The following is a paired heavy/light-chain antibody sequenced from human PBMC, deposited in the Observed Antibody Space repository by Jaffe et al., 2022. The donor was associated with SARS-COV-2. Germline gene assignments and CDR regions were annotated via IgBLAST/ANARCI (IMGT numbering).Heavy chain of an antibody. CDR2: IYDSDVP. CDR3: ARPSSPYYHISNYYYMDV. Sequence: QLQLQESGPGLVKPAETLSLTCTVSGGSVSSSSYYWGWIRQPPGKRLEWIGSIYDSDVPSYNPSLKSRVTISVDKSKNQFSLRLSSVTAADTAVYYCARPSSPYYHISNYYYMDVWGKGTTVTVSS. CDR1: GGSVSSSSYY. V-gene: IGHV4-39*01. J-gene: IGHJ6*03. D-gene: IGHD3-9*01.
Light chain of an antibody. V-gene: IGKV3-20*01. CDR3: QQYGSSPIT. J-gene: IGKJ5*01. CDR2: GAS. CDR1: QSVSNSY. Sequence: EIVLTQSPGTLSLSPGERATLSCTASQSVSNSYLAWYQQKPGQAPRLLIYGASNRATGIPDRFSGSGSGTDFTLTISRLEPEDLAVYYCQQYGSSPITFGQGTRLEI.